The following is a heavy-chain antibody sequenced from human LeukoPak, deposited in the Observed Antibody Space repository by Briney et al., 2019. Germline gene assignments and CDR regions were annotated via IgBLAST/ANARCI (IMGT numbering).Heavy chain of an antibody. Sequence: SETLSLTCTVSGGSISSYYWSWIRQPPGKGLEWIGYIYYSGSTNYNPSLKSRVTISVDTSKNQFSLKLSSVTAADTAVYYCARGRNNGSYPRTLLFDYWGQGTLVTVSS. CDR1: GGSISSYY. V-gene: IGHV4-59*01. D-gene: IGHD1-26*01. CDR2: IYYSGST. CDR3: ARGRNNGSYPRTLLFDY. J-gene: IGHJ4*02.